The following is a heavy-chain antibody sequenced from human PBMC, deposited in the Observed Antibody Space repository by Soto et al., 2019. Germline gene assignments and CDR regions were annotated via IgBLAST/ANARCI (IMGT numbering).Heavy chain of an antibody. Sequence: ASVKVSCKASGYTFTSYAMHWVRQAPGQRLEWMGWINAGNGNTKYSQKFQGRVTITRDTSASTAYMELSSLRSEDTAVYYCARPIGYCSGGSCREPDAFDIWAQGTMVTVSS. D-gene: IGHD2-15*01. CDR1: GYTFTSYA. V-gene: IGHV1-3*01. CDR3: ARPIGYCSGGSCREPDAFDI. J-gene: IGHJ3*02. CDR2: INAGNGNT.